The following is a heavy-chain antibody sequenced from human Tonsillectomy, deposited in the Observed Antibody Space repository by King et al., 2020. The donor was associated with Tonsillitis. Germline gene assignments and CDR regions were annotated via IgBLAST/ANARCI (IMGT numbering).Heavy chain of an antibody. CDR2: MSWNSGSM. Sequence: VQLVESGGGLVQPGRSLRLSCAASGFTFDDYAMHWVRQAPGKGLEWVSGMSWNSGSMDYADSVKGRFTISRDNAKNSLYLQINSLRAEDTSLYYCAKHLRPSEYGSSGYYSNAFDIWGQGTMVTVFS. CDR1: GFTFDDYA. J-gene: IGHJ3*02. D-gene: IGHD3-22*01. CDR3: AKHLRPSEYGSSGYYSNAFDI. V-gene: IGHV3-9*01.